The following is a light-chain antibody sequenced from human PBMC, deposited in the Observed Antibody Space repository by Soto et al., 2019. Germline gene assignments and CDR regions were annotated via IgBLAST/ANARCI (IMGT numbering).Light chain of an antibody. J-gene: IGKJ1*01. CDR3: QQYGSSPPKWT. CDR1: QSVTSSY. CDR2: GAF. Sequence: EIVLTQSPGTLSLSPGERATLSCRASQSVTSSYLAWYQQKPGQAPRLLIYGAFNRATGIPDRFSGSGSGTDFTLTISRLEPEDFAMSYCQQYGSSPPKWTFGQGTKVEIK. V-gene: IGKV3-20*01.